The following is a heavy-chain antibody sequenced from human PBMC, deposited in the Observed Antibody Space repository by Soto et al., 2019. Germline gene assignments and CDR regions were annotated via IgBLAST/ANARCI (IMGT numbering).Heavy chain of an antibody. CDR1: GFTFSSYA. D-gene: IGHD1-26*01. CDR2: ISVGSGSI. J-gene: IGHJ3*02. V-gene: IGHV3-48*02. CDR3: VRDDKWAFDI. Sequence: EAHLVESGGGLVQPGRSRRLSCAASGFTFSSYAFNWVRQAPGKGLEWISYISVGSGSIFYADSVKGRFTISRDDAQNSLYLQMNTLRDEDTAIYFCVRDDKWAFDIWGQGTTVSVSS.